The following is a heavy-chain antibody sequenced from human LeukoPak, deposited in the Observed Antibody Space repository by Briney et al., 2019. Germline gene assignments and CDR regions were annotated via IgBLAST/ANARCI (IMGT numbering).Heavy chain of an antibody. CDR1: GFTFSHYW. V-gene: IGHV3-7*05. Sequence: GGSLRLSCVASGFTFSHYWMSWVRQAPGKGLEWVANIKDDGSDKYCVDSVKGRFTISRDNAEDSLFLQMNSLRAEDTAVYYCARHLSDSDGFDIRGHGTLLTVSS. J-gene: IGHJ3*02. D-gene: IGHD2-21*02. CDR2: IKDDGSDK. CDR3: ARHLSDSDGFDI.